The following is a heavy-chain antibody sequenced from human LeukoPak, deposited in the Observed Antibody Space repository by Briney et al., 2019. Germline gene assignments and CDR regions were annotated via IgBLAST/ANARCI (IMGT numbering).Heavy chain of an antibody. V-gene: IGHV5-51*01. D-gene: IGHD3-10*01. Sequence: GESLKISCKGSGYSFTSYWIGWVRQIPGKGLGWMGIIYPGDSDTRYSPSFQGQVTISADKSINTAYLQWSSLKASDTAMYYCARGGSGSYYPNDAFDIWGQGTMDTVSS. CDR3: ARGGSGSYYPNDAFDI. J-gene: IGHJ3*02. CDR2: IYPGDSDT. CDR1: GYSFTSYW.